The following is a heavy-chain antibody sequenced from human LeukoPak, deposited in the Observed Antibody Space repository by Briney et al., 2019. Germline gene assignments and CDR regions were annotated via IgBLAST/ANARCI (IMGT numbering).Heavy chain of an antibody. CDR3: ARPVPDGIHYYGMDV. CDR1: GYTFTSYG. CDR2: ISAYNGNT. Sequence: ASVKVSCKASGYTFTSYGISWVRQAPGQGLEWMGWISAYNGNTNYAQKLQGRVTMTTDTSTSTAYMELRSLRSDDTAVYYCARPVPDGIHYYGMDVWGQGTTVTVSS. D-gene: IGHD2-2*01. J-gene: IGHJ6*02. V-gene: IGHV1-18*01.